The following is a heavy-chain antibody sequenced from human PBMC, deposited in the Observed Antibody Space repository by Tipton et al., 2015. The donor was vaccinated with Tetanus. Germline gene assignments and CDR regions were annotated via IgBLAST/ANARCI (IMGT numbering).Heavy chain of an antibody. CDR3: ARDEDSSGRGGFDY. J-gene: IGHJ4*02. CDR1: GGSISRSNW. CDR2: IYHSGST. D-gene: IGHD6-19*01. V-gene: IGHV4-4*02. Sequence: TLSLTCAVSGGSISRSNWWRRVRQPPGKGLEWIGVIYHSGSTNYNPSLKSRVTISVDTSKDQFSLKMSSVTAADTAVYYCARDEDSSGRGGFDYWGQGTLVTVSS.